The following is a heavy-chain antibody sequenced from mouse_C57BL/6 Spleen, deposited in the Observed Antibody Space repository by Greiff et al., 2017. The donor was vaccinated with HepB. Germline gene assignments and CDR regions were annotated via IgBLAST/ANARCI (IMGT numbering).Heavy chain of an antibody. V-gene: IGHV1-66*01. CDR3: ARKNWDWYFDV. J-gene: IGHJ1*03. CDR2: IYPGSGNT. Sequence: VKLQESGPELVKPGASVKISCKASGYSFTSYYIHWVKQRPGQGLEWIGWIYPGSGNTKYNEKFKGKATLTADTSSSTAYMQLSSLTSEDSAVYYCARKNWDWYFDVWGTGTTVTVSS. D-gene: IGHD4-1*01. CDR1: GYSFTSYY.